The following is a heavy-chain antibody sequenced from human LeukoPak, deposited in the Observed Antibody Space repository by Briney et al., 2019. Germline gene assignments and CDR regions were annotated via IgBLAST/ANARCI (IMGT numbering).Heavy chain of an antibody. Sequence: ETLSLTCAVYGGSFSGYYWSWIRQPPGKGLEWIGEINHSGSTNYNPSLKSLVTISVDTSKSQFFLKLNSMTAADTAVYYCARGAQTYYDKAPVDYWGQGTLVTVSS. V-gene: IGHV4-34*01. D-gene: IGHD3-22*01. J-gene: IGHJ4*02. CDR1: GGSFSGYY. CDR3: ARGAQTYYDKAPVDY. CDR2: INHSGST.